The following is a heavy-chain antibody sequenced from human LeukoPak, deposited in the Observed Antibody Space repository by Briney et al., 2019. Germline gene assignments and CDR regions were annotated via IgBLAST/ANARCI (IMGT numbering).Heavy chain of an antibody. V-gene: IGHV4-39*01. J-gene: IGHJ4*02. CDR2: IYYSGRT. CDR3: ARQTSGYDLYYFDY. Sequence: PSETLSLTCTVSGGSISSSSYYWGWLRQPPGKGLEWLGSIYYSGRTYYNPSFKSRVTISVDTSKNQFSLKLSSVTAADTAVYYCARQTSGYDLYYFDYWGQGTLVTVSS. CDR1: GGSISSSSYY. D-gene: IGHD5-12*01.